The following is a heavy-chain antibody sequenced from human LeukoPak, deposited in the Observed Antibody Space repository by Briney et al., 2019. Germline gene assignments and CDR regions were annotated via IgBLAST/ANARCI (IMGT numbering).Heavy chain of an antibody. CDR2: INSDGSST. J-gene: IGHJ3*02. V-gene: IGHV3-74*01. Sequence: GRSLRLSCAASGFTFSSYWMHWVRQAPGKGLVWVSRINSDGSSTSYADSVKGRFTISRDNAKNTLYLQMNSLRAEDTAVYYCARSETYYDILTGAGPGAFDIWGQGTMVTVSS. CDR1: GFTFSSYW. CDR3: ARSETYYDILTGAGPGAFDI. D-gene: IGHD3-9*01.